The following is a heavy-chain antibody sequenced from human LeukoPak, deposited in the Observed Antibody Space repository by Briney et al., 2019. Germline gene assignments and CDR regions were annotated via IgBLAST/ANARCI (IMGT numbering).Heavy chain of an antibody. CDR3: ARQMFLGGMDV. J-gene: IGHJ6*02. Sequence: SETLSLTCSVSGASISSYFWSWIRQPPGKGLEWIGYIYDSGSTNYNPSLKSRVTISVDTSKDYFSLRLSSVTAADTAVYYCARQMFLGGMDVWGQGTTVTVSS. CDR2: IYDSGST. V-gene: IGHV4-59*08. D-gene: IGHD2/OR15-2a*01. CDR1: GASISSYF.